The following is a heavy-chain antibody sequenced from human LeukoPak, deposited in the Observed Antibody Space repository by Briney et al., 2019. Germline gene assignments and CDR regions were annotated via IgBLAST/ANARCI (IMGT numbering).Heavy chain of an antibody. V-gene: IGHV4-59*01. CDR3: ARYGLAYTYDF. CDR1: GGSISSYY. CDR2: IYYSGST. Sequence: FETLCLTRTVSGGSISSYYWSWIRQPPGKGLEWIGYIYYSGSTNYNPSLKSRVTMSVDTSKSQFSLKLSSVTAADTAVYYCARYGLAYTYDFWGQAILVAVSS. D-gene: IGHD3-16*01. J-gene: IGHJ4*02.